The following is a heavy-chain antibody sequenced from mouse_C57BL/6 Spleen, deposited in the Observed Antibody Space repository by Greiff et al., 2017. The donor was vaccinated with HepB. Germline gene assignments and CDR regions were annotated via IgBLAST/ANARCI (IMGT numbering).Heavy chain of an antibody. CDR3: ASWAYYYGSSYGAMDY. CDR2: INPSNGGT. CDR1: GYTFTSYW. J-gene: IGHJ4*01. Sequence: QVQLQQPGTELVKPGASVKLSCKASGYTFTSYWMHWVKQRPGQGLEWIGNINPSNGGTNYNEKFKSKATLTVDKSSSTAYMQLSSLTSEDYAVYYCASWAYYYGSSYGAMDYWGQGTSVTVSS. D-gene: IGHD1-1*01. V-gene: IGHV1-53*01.